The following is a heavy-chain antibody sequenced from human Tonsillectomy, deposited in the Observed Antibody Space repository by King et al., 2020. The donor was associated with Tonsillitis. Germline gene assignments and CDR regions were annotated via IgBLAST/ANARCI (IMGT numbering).Heavy chain of an antibody. J-gene: IGHJ4*02. CDR1: DGSISSYY. V-gene: IGHV4-4*07. CDR2: IYTSGST. D-gene: IGHD5-18*01. CDR3: ARLLWLGFDY. Sequence: VQLQESGPGLVKPSQTLSLTCTVSDGSISSYYWSWIRQPAGKGLECIGRIYTSGSTNYNPSLKSRVTMSVDTSKNQFSLKLTSVTAADTAVYYCARLLWLGFDYWGQGTLVTVSS.